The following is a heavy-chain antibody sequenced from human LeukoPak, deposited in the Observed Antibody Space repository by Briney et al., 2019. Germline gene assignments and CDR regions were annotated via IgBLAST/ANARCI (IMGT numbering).Heavy chain of an antibody. Sequence: GGSLRLSCAASGFTFDEYAMHWVWQAPGKGLEWVSGISWNSGSIGYADSVKGRFTISRDNAKNSLYLQMNSLRAEDTALYYCARDGTRGSAIRYFDWLPWADWFDPWGQGTLVTVSS. CDR1: GFTFDEYA. CDR2: ISWNSGSI. CDR3: ARDGTRGSAIRYFDWLPWADWFDP. J-gene: IGHJ5*02. D-gene: IGHD3-9*01. V-gene: IGHV3-9*01.